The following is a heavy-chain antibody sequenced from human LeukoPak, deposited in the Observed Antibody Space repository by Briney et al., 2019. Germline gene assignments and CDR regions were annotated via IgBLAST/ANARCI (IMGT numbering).Heavy chain of an antibody. V-gene: IGHV3-21*01. D-gene: IGHD6-13*01. CDR2: ISSSSSYI. CDR1: GFTFSSYS. CDR3: ARVKSRMAAAASPFDY. Sequence: GGSLRLSCAASGFTFSSYSMNWVRQAPGKGLEWVSSISSSSSYIYYADSVKGRFTISRDNAKNSLYLQMNSLRAEDTAVYYCARVKSRMAAAASPFDYWGQGTLVTVSS. J-gene: IGHJ4*02.